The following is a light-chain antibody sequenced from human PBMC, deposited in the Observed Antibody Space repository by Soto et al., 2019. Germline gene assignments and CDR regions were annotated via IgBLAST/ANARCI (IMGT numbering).Light chain of an antibody. CDR2: DVS. Sequence: QSVLIQPRSVSGSPGQSVTISCSGITSYVGTYIYVSWYQHHPGKAPRFLIYDVSKRPSGVPDRFSGSKSGNTASLTISGLQAEDEADYYCCSYAGDSTWVFGGGTKLTVL. CDR3: CSYAGDSTWV. CDR1: TSYVGTYIY. V-gene: IGLV2-11*01. J-gene: IGLJ3*02.